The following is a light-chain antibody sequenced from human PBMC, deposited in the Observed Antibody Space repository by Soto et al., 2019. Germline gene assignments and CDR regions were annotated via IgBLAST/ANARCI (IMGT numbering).Light chain of an antibody. Sequence: QSVLTQPPSASGSPGQSVTISCTGTSSDVGGYNYVSWYQQHPGKAPKLIIYEVSKRPSGVPDRFSGSKSGNTASLTVSGLQAEDEADYYCNSFAGSNNPVLFGGGTKLTVL. CDR3: NSFAGSNNPVL. J-gene: IGLJ2*01. CDR2: EVS. CDR1: SSDVGGYNY. V-gene: IGLV2-8*01.